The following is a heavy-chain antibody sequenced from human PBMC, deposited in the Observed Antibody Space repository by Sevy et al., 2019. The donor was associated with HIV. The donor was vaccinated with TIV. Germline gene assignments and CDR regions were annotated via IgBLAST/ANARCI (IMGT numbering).Heavy chain of an antibody. Sequence: ASVKVSCKTSGGTFSGYAISWVRQAHGQGLEWMGGIIAVSGTTNYVEKFQGRLTITADVSTRTVYMELRSLKTEDTAIYYCARDRDRGWFDPWGQGTLVTVSS. J-gene: IGHJ5*02. CDR1: GGTFSGYA. CDR3: ARDRDRGWFDP. V-gene: IGHV1-69*13. D-gene: IGHD3-16*01. CDR2: IIAVSGTT.